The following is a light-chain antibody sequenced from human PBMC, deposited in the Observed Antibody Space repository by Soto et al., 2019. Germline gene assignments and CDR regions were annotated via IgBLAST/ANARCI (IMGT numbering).Light chain of an antibody. Sequence: QAVLTQPPSVSRAPGQRVTISCTGSSSNIGSGYDVHWYQQLPGTAPKVLIYGDNNRPSGVPDRFSGSRSGTSASLAITGLQAEDEADYYCHSYDNSLSGPVVFGGGTKLTVL. V-gene: IGLV1-40*01. CDR1: SSNIGSGYD. J-gene: IGLJ2*01. CDR2: GDN. CDR3: HSYDNSLSGPVV.